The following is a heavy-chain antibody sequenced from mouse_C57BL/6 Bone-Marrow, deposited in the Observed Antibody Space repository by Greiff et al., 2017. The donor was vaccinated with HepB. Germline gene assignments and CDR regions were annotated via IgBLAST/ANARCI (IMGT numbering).Heavy chain of an antibody. CDR3: GRGKGAF. CDR1: GYTFTDYY. J-gene: IGHJ3*01. V-gene: IGHV1-76*01. Sequence: QVQLQQSGAELVRPGASVKLSCKASGYTFTDYYINWVKQRPGQGLEWIARIYPGSGNTYYNEKFKSKTTLTAEKSSRTAYMQLSSLTAEDSAVYICGRGKGAFGGRGTLITVTA. CDR2: IYPGSGNT.